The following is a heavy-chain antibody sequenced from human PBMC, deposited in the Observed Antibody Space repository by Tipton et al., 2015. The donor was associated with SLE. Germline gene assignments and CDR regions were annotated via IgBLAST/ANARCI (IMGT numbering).Heavy chain of an antibody. CDR3: ASGRAVVGGDYFDY. J-gene: IGHJ4*02. CDR1: GGSISSYY. Sequence: TLSLTCTVSGGSISSYYWSWIRQPPGKGLEWIGYIYYSGSTNYNPSLKSRVTISVDTSKNQFSLKLSSVTAADTAVYYCASGRAVVGGDYFDYWGQGTLVTVSS. D-gene: IGHD3-10*01. V-gene: IGHV4-59*01. CDR2: IYYSGST.